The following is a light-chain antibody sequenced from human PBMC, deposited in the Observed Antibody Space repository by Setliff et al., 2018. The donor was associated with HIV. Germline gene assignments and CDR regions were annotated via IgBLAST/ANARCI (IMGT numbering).Light chain of an antibody. V-gene: IGKV4-1*01. CDR3: QQYYSTPLT. J-gene: IGKJ4*01. CDR1: QSVLYSSNSKNY. CDR2: WAS. Sequence: DIVMTQSPDSLAVSLGERATTNCKSSQSVLYSSNSKNYLAWYQQKPGQPPKLLIYWASTRESGVPDRFSASGSGTDFTLTISSLQAEDVAVYYCQQYYSTPLTFGGGTKVDIK.